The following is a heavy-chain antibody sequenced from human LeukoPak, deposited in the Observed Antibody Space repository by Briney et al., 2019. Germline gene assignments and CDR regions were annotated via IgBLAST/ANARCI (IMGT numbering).Heavy chain of an antibody. J-gene: IGHJ4*02. CDR3: AREVITFGGVIVNYFDY. CDR2: IHYSGST. CDR1: GGPISSYY. V-gene: IGHV4-59*12. Sequence: SETLSLTCTVSGGPISSYYWNWIRQPPGKGLEWIGYIHYSGSTKYNPSLKSRFTISVDTSKSQFSLKLTSVTAADAAVYYCAREVITFGGVIVNYFDYWGQGSLVTVSS. D-gene: IGHD3-16*02.